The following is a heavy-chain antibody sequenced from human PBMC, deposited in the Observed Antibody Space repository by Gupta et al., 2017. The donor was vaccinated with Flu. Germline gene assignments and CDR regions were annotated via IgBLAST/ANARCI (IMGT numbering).Heavy chain of an antibody. CDR2: INTNKGNK. V-gene: IGHV1-2*02. D-gene: IGHD2-15*01. Sequence: VRQTPGKDINGQGKINTNKGNKRNAQRFHGRVTLTTDTSTNTAYMELSGLTTDDTALYCCARESLGGWWPEYWGQGTLVTVSS. J-gene: IGHJ4*02. CDR3: ARESLGGWWPEY.